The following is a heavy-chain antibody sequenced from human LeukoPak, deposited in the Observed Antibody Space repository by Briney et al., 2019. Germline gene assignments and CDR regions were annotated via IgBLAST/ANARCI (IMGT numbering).Heavy chain of an antibody. D-gene: IGHD2-8*02. J-gene: IGHJ4*02. CDR1: GYTFTSYY. CDR2: INPSGGST. CDR3: ARGILLGCYDY. Sequence: ASVKVSCKASGYTFTSYYMHWVRQAPGQGLEWMGIINPSGGSTSYAQKFQGRVTMTRDMSTSTVYMELSSLGSEDTAVYYCARGILLGCYDYWGQGTLVTVSS. V-gene: IGHV1-46*01.